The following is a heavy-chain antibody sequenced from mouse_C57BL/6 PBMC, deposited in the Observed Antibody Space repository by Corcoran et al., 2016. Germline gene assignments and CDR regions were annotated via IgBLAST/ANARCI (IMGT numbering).Heavy chain of an antibody. CDR2: INPNNGGT. CDR1: GYTFTDYY. Sequence: EVQLQQSGPELVKPGASVKISCKASGYTFTDYYMNWVKQSHGKSLEWIGDINPNNGGTSYNQKFKGKATLTVDKSSSTAYMELRSLTSEDSAVYYCAREGSSFLYAMDYWGQGTSVTVSS. CDR3: AREGSSFLYAMDY. V-gene: IGHV1-26*01. J-gene: IGHJ4*01. D-gene: IGHD1-1*01.